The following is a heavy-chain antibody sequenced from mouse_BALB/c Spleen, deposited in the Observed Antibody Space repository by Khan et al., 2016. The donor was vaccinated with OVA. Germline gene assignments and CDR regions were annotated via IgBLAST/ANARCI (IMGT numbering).Heavy chain of an antibody. CDR2: INPSTGYT. CDR1: GYTFLNYW. D-gene: IGHD1-1*01. J-gene: IGHJ2*01. CDR3: ARRGLRWDFDY. Sequence: VQLQESGAELAKPGASVKMSCKASGYTFLNYWILWVKQRPGQGLEWIGYINPSTGYTEYNQTFKDKATLTADKSSSTAYMQLSSLTSEDSAVYYCARRGLRWDFDYWGQGTTLTVSS. V-gene: IGHV1-7*01.